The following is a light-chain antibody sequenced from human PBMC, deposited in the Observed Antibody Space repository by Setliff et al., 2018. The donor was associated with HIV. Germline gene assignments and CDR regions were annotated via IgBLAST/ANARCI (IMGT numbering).Light chain of an antibody. J-gene: IGLJ1*01. Sequence: QSALAQPASVSGSPGQSIIITCRGTSSDIGNYSLVSWYQQLPGKAPKLIIYEVTKRPSGISNRFSGSKSGNTASLTISGLQAEDEADYYCSSYTSRSTYVFGTGTKVTVL. CDR3: SSYTSRSTYV. CDR2: EVT. V-gene: IGLV2-14*02. CDR1: SSDIGNYSL.